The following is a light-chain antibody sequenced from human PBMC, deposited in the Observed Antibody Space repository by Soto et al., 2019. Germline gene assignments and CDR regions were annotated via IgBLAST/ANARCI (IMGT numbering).Light chain of an antibody. CDR3: CSYAGSSTLV. CDR2: EGR. CDR1: SSDVGSYKF. Sequence: ALTQPASVSGSPGQSITISCTGTSSDVGSYKFVSWYQQHPGKAPKLMIYEGRKRPSGVSNRFSGSKSGNTASLTISGLQAEDEADYYCCSYAGSSTLVFGGGTKLTVL. V-gene: IGLV2-23*01. J-gene: IGLJ2*01.